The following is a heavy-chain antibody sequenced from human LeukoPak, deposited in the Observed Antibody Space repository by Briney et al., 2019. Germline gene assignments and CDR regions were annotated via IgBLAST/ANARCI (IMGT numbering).Heavy chain of an antibody. Sequence: SETLSLTCSVSGGSISGYYWSWIRQPPGKGLEWIGYIYYSGSTNYNPSLESRLTISADTSKSQFSLKLNSVTAADTAVYYCARGNGWYFYWGQGALVTVSS. J-gene: IGHJ4*02. CDR2: IYYSGST. CDR1: GGSISGYY. CDR3: ARGNGWYFY. V-gene: IGHV4-59*01. D-gene: IGHD6-19*01.